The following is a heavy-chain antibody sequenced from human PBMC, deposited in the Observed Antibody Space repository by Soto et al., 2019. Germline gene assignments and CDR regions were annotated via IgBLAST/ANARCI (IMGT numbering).Heavy chain of an antibody. V-gene: IGHV4-31*03. J-gene: IGHJ6*02. CDR2: RYYRGNT. D-gene: IGHD1-26*01. Sequence: SETLSLTCTVSGGSINSGGYYWNWIRQHPGKGLEWLGYRYYRGNTYYNPSLKSRITISGDTSKNQFSLKLSSVTAADTAVYYCARDATTRTSTYYYAMDVWGQGTTVTVSS. CDR3: ARDATTRTSTYYYAMDV. CDR1: GGSINSGGYY.